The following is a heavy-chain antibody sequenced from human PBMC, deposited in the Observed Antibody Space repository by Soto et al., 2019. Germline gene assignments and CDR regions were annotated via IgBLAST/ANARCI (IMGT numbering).Heavy chain of an antibody. J-gene: IGHJ4*02. V-gene: IGHV4-34*01. D-gene: IGHD3-22*01. Sequence: QVQLQQCGAGLLKPSETLSLRCVVNSGSFSGYYWTWIRQTPGKGLEWIGEISHSGSTNYNPSLMSRVTMSADTSKKQFSLGLSSVTAADTALYFCARGYESSRRYLPLLDYWGQGTLVTVSS. CDR2: ISHSGST. CDR1: SGSFSGYY. CDR3: ARGYESSRRYLPLLDY.